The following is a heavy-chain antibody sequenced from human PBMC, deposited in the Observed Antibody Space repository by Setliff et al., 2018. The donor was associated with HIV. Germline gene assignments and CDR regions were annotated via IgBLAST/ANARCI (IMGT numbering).Heavy chain of an antibody. CDR2: ITPFNGRT. Sequence: ASVKVSCKASGYTFTTFRINWVRQAPGQGLEWMGWITPFNGRTNYAQRFQGRVTMTTDTSTNTAYMELRILRSDETAVYYCARADETTIFGVVYSVGYWFDPWGHGTLVTVSS. J-gene: IGHJ5*02. D-gene: IGHD3-3*01. V-gene: IGHV1-18*01. CDR1: GYTFTTFR. CDR3: ARADETTIFGVVYSVGYWFDP.